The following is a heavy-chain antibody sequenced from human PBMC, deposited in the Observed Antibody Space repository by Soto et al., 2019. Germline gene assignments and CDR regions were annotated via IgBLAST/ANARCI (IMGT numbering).Heavy chain of an antibody. J-gene: IGHJ4*02. CDR2: IKQDGSEK. V-gene: IGHV3-7*01. CDR3: SRGDRPDFDY. CDR1: GFTFSSYW. Sequence: GGSLRLSCAASGFTFSSYWMSWVRQAPGKGLEWVANIKQDGSEKYYVDSVKGRFTISRDNAKNTLYLQMTSLRAEDTAVYFCSRGDRPDFDYWGQGTLVTVSS. D-gene: IGHD6-6*01.